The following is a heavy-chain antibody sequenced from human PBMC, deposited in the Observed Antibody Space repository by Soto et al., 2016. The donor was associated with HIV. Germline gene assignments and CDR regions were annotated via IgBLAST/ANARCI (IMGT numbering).Heavy chain of an antibody. J-gene: IGHJ3*01. CDR3: ARELTNDNSGSYNVAFDF. V-gene: IGHV4-34*01. D-gene: IGHD3-22*01. CDR1: GGTFSGHF. CDR2: INHNGTT. Sequence: QVQLQQWGKGLLKPSETLTLKCAVYGGTFSGHFWNWLRQSPGKGLEWIGEINHNGTTHYNPSLKSRVTMSVDRSKNQFFLKLSSVTAADTATYYCARELTNDNSGSYNVAFDFWGQGTKVTVSS.